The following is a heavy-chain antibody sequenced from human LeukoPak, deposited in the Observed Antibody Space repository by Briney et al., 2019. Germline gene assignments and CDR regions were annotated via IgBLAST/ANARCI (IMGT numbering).Heavy chain of an antibody. J-gene: IGHJ4*02. V-gene: IGHV3-30-3*01. CDR2: ISYDGSNK. D-gene: IGHD2-2*01. CDR1: GFTFSSYA. CDR3: ARESSFVVVPAAHDY. Sequence: GGSLRLSCAASGFTFSSYAMHWVRQAPGKGLEWVAVISYDGSNKYYADSVKGRFTISRDNSKNTLYLQMNSLRAEDTAVYYCARESSFVVVPAAHDYWGQGTLVTVSS.